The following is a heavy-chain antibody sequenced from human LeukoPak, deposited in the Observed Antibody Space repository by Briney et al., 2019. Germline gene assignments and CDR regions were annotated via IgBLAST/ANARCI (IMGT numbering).Heavy chain of an antibody. V-gene: IGHV1-69-2*01. Sequence: GATVKISCKVSGFTFTDYYMHWVQQAPGKGLEWMGLVDPEDGETIYAEKFQGRVTITADTSTDTTYMELSKLRSEDTDVFYCATDLKEGYGVRGPGLAFDIWGQGTMVTVSS. D-gene: IGHD3-10*01. CDR2: VDPEDGET. J-gene: IGHJ3*02. CDR3: ATDLKEGYGVRGPGLAFDI. CDR1: GFTFTDYY.